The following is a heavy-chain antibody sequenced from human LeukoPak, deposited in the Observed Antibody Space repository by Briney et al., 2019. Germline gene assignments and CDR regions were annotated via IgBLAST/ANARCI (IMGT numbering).Heavy chain of an antibody. CDR1: GGSISSYY. J-gene: IGHJ4*02. CDR2: IYYSGST. D-gene: IGHD5-24*01. Sequence: SETLSLTCTVSGGSISSYYWSWIRQPPGKGLEWIGYIYYSGSTNYNPSLKSRVTISVDTSKNQFSLKLSSVTAADTALYYCARTDVRWLQFNYWGQGTRVTVSS. CDR3: ARTDVRWLQFNY. V-gene: IGHV4-59*01.